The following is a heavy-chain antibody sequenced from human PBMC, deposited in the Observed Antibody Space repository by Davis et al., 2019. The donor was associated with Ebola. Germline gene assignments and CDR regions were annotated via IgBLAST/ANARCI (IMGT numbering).Heavy chain of an antibody. Sequence: PGESLRLSCAASGFTVSSNYMSWVRQAPGKGLEWVPVIYSGGRTYYADSVKGRFTISRDNSKNTLYLQMNSLKAEDTAVYYRARLVAYCGGDCPGDYWGQGTLVTVSS. CDR1: GFTVSSNY. CDR3: ARLVAYCGGDCPGDY. D-gene: IGHD2-21*01. CDR2: IYSGGRT. J-gene: IGHJ4*02. V-gene: IGHV3-53*01.